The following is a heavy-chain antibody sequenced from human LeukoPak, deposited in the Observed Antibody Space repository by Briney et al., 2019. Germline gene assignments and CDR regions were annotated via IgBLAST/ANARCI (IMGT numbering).Heavy chain of an antibody. V-gene: IGHV3-23*01. D-gene: IGHD3-10*01. CDR3: ARGYYGSGSYVGRGRYYYYYMDV. CDR2: ISGSGGST. J-gene: IGHJ6*03. Sequence: GGSLRLSCAASGFTFSSYGMSWVRQAPGKGLEWVSAISGSGGSTYYADSVKGRFTISRDNSKNTLYLQMNSLRAEDTAVYYCARGYYGSGSYVGRGRYYYYYMDVWGKGTTVTISS. CDR1: GFTFSSYG.